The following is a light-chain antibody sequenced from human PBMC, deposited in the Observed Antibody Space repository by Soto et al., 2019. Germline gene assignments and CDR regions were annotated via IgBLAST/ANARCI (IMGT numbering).Light chain of an antibody. CDR3: QQSYSTPWT. CDR2: DAS. CDR1: QSISSW. Sequence: DIQMTQYPSTLSASVGDRVTITCRASQSISSWLAWYQQKPGKAPKLLIYDASSLESGVPSRFSGSGSGTDFTLTISSLQPGDFATYYCQQSYSTPWTFGQGAMVDIK. V-gene: IGKV1-5*01. J-gene: IGKJ1*01.